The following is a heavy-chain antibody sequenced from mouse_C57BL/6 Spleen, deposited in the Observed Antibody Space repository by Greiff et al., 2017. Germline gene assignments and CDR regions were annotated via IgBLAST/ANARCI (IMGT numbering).Heavy chain of an antibody. CDR2: IDPETGGT. CDR3: TRALYGSSFSYWYFDV. CDR1: GYTFTDYE. J-gene: IGHJ1*03. Sequence: VQLQQSGAELVRPGASVTLSCKASGYTFTDYEMHWVKQTPVHGLEWIGAIDPETGGTAYNQKFKGKAILTADKSSSTAYMELRSLTSEDSAVYYCTRALYGSSFSYWYFDVWGTGTTVTVSS. D-gene: IGHD1-1*01. V-gene: IGHV1-15*01.